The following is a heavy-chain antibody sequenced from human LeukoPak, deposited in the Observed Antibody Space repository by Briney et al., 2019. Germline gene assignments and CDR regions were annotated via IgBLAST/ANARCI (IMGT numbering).Heavy chain of an antibody. CDR1: GGSFSGYY. V-gene: IGHV4-34*01. J-gene: IGHJ4*02. D-gene: IGHD3-3*01. Sequence: PSETLSLTCAVYGGSFSGYYWSWIRQPPGKGLEWIGEINHSGSTNYNPSLKSRVTISVDTSKNQFSLKLSSVTAADTAVYYCAGSGPDTIFGVVIPFDYWGQGTLVTVSS. CDR3: AGSGPDTIFGVVIPFDY. CDR2: INHSGST.